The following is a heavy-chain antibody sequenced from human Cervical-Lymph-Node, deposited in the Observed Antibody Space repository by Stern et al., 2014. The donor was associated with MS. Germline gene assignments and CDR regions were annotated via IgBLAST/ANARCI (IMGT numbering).Heavy chain of an antibody. J-gene: IGHJ4*02. D-gene: IGHD6-6*01. Sequence: VQLVESGPGLVKPSETLSLTCTVSGGSTSSYYWSWIRQPPGKGLEWIGYISSSGGTKYNPSLKSRVTISVDTSKNQFALTLSSVPAADAAVYYCARGYTTSSGRPDYWGQGTLVTVSS. V-gene: IGHV4-59*08. CDR1: GGSTSSYY. CDR2: ISSSGGT. CDR3: ARGYTTSSGRPDY.